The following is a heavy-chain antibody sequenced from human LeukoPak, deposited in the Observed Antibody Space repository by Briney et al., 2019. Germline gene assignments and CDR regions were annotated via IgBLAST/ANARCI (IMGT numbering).Heavy chain of an antibody. CDR1: RYTYTSYS. J-gene: IGHJ4*02. V-gene: IGHV1-46*01. D-gene: IGHD4-23*01. CDR2: INPSGGST. Sequence: SVKDSFKSSRYTYTSYSSHALRPPTSRGLEGMGLINPSGGSTSYAQKFQGRVTMTRDMSTSTVYMELSSLRSEDTAVYYCARGSTWRVVTPLGYWGQGTLVSVSS. CDR3: ARGSTWRVVTPLGY.